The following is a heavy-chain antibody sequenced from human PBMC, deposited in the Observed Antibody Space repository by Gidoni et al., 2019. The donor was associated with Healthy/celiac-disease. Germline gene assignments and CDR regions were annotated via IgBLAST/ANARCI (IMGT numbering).Heavy chain of an antibody. D-gene: IGHD6-19*01. V-gene: IGHV1-8*01. CDR1: GYNFTSYD. Sequence: QLQPVQSGTAVRKEGASVTVSCEASGYNFTSYDLNWVRQATGQGLEWMGWLNPNSGNTGYAQKFQGRVTMTRSTSIGTAYMELSSLRSEDTAVYYCATGPPYSSGWYICFDPWVQGTLVTVSS. J-gene: IGHJ5*02. CDR3: ATGPPYSSGWYICFDP. CDR2: LNPNSGNT.